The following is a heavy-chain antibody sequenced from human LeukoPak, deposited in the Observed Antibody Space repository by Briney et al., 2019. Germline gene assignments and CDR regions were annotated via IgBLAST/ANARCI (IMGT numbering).Heavy chain of an antibody. Sequence: GGSLRLSCAASGFTFSNFWMHWVRQTPGKGLEWVANIKEDATEKFYLDSVKGRFTISRDNAKNSLYLQMNSLSAEDTAVYYCARVQSSGSYYYYYYGMDVWGQGTTVTVSS. CDR2: IKEDATEK. V-gene: IGHV3-7*01. J-gene: IGHJ6*02. CDR3: ARVQSSGSYYYYYYGMDV. CDR1: GFTFSNFW. D-gene: IGHD3-10*01.